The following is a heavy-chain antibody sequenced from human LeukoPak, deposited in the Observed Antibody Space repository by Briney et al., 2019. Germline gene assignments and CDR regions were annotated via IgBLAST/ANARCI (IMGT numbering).Heavy chain of an antibody. CDR2: ISSNGDNT. CDR1: GFTFSTYV. V-gene: IGHV3-64D*06. CDR3: VRGTGY. J-gene: IGHJ4*02. Sequence: AGTLRFSCSGSGFTFSTYVMLWVRQAPGKGLKYVSAISSNGDNTYYADSVKGRFTISRDNSKNTLYLQMSSLRADDTAVYYCVRGTGYWGQGTLVTVSS.